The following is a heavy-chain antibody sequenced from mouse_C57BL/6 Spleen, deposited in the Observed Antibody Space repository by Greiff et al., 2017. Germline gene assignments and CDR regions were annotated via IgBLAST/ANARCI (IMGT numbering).Heavy chain of an antibody. CDR2: IYPGDGGT. J-gene: IGHJ3*01. D-gene: IGHD2-4*01. CDR3: AKSYDYDFFAY. CDR1: GYAFSSSW. V-gene: IGHV1-82*01. Sequence: VQLQQSGPELVKPGASVKISCKASGYAFSSSWMNWVKQRPGKGLEWIGRIYPGDGGTNYNGKFKGKATLTADKSSSTAYMQLSSLTSEVSAVYFCAKSYDYDFFAYWGQGTLVTVSA.